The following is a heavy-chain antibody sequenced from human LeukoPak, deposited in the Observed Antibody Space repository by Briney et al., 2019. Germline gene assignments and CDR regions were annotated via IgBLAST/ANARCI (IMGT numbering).Heavy chain of an antibody. CDR3: ARPYYSYYYDSSGFQH. V-gene: IGHV3-30*04. D-gene: IGHD3-22*01. CDR1: GFTFSSYA. J-gene: IGHJ1*01. CDR2: VSYDGSNK. Sequence: GRSLRLSCAASGFTFSSYAMHWVRQAPGEGLGWVAVVSYDGSNKYYADSVKGRFTISRDNSKNTLYLQMNSLRAEDTAVYYCARPYYSYYYDSSGFQHWGQGTLVTVSS.